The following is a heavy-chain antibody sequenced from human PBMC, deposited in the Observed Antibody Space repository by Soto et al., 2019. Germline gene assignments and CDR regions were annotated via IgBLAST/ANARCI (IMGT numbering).Heavy chain of an antibody. CDR3: ARGVYYGDYEEYYYYYSGMDV. D-gene: IGHD4-17*01. CDR1: GYTFTSYA. J-gene: IGHJ6*02. Sequence: ASVKVSCKASGYTFTSYAMNWVRQAPGQGLEWMGWINTNTGNPTYAQGFTGRFVFSLDTSVSTAYLQICSLKAEDTAVYYCARGVYYGDYEEYYYYYSGMDVWGQGTKVTVSS. V-gene: IGHV7-4-1*01. CDR2: INTNTGNP.